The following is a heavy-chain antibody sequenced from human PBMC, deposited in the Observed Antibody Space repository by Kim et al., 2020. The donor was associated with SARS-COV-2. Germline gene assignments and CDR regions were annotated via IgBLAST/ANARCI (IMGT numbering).Heavy chain of an antibody. CDR2: IRESGSKV. CDR1: GFIFSNYA. CDR3: AREVGSSGWYTVDN. V-gene: IGHV3-23*01. Sequence: GGSLILSCAASGFIFSNYAMAWVRRAPGKGLEWVSTIRESGSKVYFADAVRGRFTISRDNSKNTLLLEMNSLRAEDTAIYYCAREVGSSGWYTVDNWGQG. J-gene: IGHJ4*02. D-gene: IGHD6-13*01.